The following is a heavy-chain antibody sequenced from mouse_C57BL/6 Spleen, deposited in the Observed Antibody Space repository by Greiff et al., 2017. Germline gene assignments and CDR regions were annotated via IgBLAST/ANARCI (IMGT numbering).Heavy chain of an antibody. CDR1: GFTFSDYY. Sequence: EVQLVESEGGLVQPGSSMKLSCTASGFTFSDYYMAWVRQVPEKGLEWVANINYDGSSTYYLDSLKSRFIISRDNAKNILYLQMSSLKSEDTATYYCARRGHSNYYAMDYWGQGTSVTVSS. J-gene: IGHJ4*01. V-gene: IGHV5-16*01. CDR2: INYDGSST. CDR3: ARRGHSNYYAMDY. D-gene: IGHD2-5*01.